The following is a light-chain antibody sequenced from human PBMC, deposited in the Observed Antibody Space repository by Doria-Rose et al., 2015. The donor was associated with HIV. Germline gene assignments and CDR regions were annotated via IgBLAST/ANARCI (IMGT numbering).Light chain of an antibody. J-gene: IGKJ3*01. V-gene: IGKV4-1*01. CDR3: QQYYDTPS. CDR1: QSLLYTSNHY. CDR2: WAS. Sequence: DIQVTQSPESLGMSLGERATLNCKSNQSLLYTSNHYLAWYQQKPVQPPKLLIYWASTRQSGVPARFSGSGSGTDFTLTISSLEAEDVAVYDCQQYYDTPSFGPGTTVDI.